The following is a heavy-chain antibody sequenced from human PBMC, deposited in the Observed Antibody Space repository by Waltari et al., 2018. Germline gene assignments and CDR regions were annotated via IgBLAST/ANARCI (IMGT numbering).Heavy chain of an antibody. CDR3: ARGGWFGRGNDAFDI. CDR2: INHRGNT. Sequence: QVQLQQWGAGLLRPSETLSLSCAVHGGSFSNYYWSWLRAPPRTGLEWIGEINHRGNTNVNPSLKSRVTISVDTSKSQVSLRVRSMTAADTAVYYCARGGWFGRGNDAFDIWGQGTTVIVSS. D-gene: IGHD3-10*01. CDR1: GGSFSNYY. V-gene: IGHV4-34*01. J-gene: IGHJ3*02.